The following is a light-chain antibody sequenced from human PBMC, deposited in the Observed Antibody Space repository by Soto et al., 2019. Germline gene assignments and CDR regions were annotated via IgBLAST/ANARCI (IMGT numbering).Light chain of an antibody. CDR2: AAS. CDR1: QGISNY. CDR3: QKYNNAPRA. Sequence: DIQMTQSPSSLSASVGDRVTITCRASQGISNYLAWYQQKPGEVPKLLIYAASTLQSGVPSRFSGSGSGTDFTLTIGSLQPEDVATYYCQKYNNAPRAFGQGTRVDIK. J-gene: IGKJ1*01. V-gene: IGKV1-27*01.